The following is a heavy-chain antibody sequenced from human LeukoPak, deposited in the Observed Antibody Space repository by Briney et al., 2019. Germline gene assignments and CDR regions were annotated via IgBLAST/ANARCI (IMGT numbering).Heavy chain of an antibody. CDR1: GFTFSSYS. Sequence: GGSLRLSCAASGFTFSSYSMNWVRQAPGKGLEWVSYISSSSSTIYYADSVKGRFTISRDNAKNSLYLQMNSLRAEDTAVYYCARDYCSSTSCVAGKEDYWGQGTLVTVSS. CDR3: ARDYCSSTSCVAGKEDY. D-gene: IGHD2-2*01. V-gene: IGHV3-48*04. CDR2: ISSSSSTI. J-gene: IGHJ4*02.